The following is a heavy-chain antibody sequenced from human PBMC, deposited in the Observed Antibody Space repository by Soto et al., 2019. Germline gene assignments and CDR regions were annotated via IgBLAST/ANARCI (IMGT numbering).Heavy chain of an antibody. Sequence: PGGSLRLSCAASGFTFSVYAISWVRQAPGKGLEWVSAISSNGGRTFYADSLRGRFTISRDNPKSALYLQMNNLRAEDTAIYYCAKYSELPYEAYLQQWGQGTLVTVSS. V-gene: IGHV3-23*01. CDR2: ISSNGGRT. CDR3: AKYSELPYEAYLQQ. D-gene: IGHD1-7*01. J-gene: IGHJ1*01. CDR1: GFTFSVYA.